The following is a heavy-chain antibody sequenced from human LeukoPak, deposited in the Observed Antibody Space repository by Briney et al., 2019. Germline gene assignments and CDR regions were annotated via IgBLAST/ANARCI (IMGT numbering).Heavy chain of an antibody. J-gene: IGHJ4*02. V-gene: IGHV1-46*01. CDR2: FNPSGGSA. D-gene: IGHD2-15*01. CDR3: ARESCSGGSCYYFDY. CDR1: GYTFTRNV. Sequence: ASVKVSCKASGYTFTRNVMHCVRQAPGHGLEWMGVFNPSGGSATYSQNFQGRVTMTRDTSTSTVYMEMSSLRSEDTAVYYCARESCSGGSCYYFDYWGQGTLVTVSS.